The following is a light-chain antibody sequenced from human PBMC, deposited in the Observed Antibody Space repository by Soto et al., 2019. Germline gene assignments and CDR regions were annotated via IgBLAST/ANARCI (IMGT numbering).Light chain of an antibody. CDR3: QQYGSSPLT. Sequence: DIVMTQSPATLSVSPRERATLSCRASQSVSSNLAWYQQKPGQAPRLLIYGASTRATGIPARFSGSGSGTEFTLTISRLEPEDFAVHYCQQYGSSPLTFGGGTKVDIK. CDR1: QSVSSN. J-gene: IGKJ4*01. V-gene: IGKV3-15*01. CDR2: GAS.